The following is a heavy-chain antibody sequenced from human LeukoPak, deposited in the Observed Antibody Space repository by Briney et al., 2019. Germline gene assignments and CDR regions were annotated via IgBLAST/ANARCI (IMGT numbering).Heavy chain of an antibody. Sequence: GGSLRLSCAASGFSFNIYWMSWLRQAPGKGLEWVANIKQDGSEKYYVDSVKGPFTISRDNAKNSLYLQMNSLRAEDTAVYYCARDVFDPWGQGTLVTVSS. CDR1: GFSFNIYW. CDR3: ARDVFDP. J-gene: IGHJ5*02. CDR2: IKQDGSEK. V-gene: IGHV3-7*01.